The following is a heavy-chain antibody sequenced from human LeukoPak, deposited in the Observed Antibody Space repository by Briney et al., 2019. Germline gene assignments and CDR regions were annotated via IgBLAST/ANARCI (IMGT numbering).Heavy chain of an antibody. J-gene: IGHJ5*02. CDR2: INPNSGGT. CDR1: GYTFTDYY. CDR3: ARDCGRSTCYWFDR. D-gene: IGHD2-2*01. Sequence: ASVKVSCKASGYTFTDYYIHWVRQAPGQGLEWLGWINPNSGGTNYAQKFQGRVTMTRDTSINTAYMELGSLRSDDTAVYYCARDCGRSTCYWFDRWGQGTLVTVSS. V-gene: IGHV1-2*02.